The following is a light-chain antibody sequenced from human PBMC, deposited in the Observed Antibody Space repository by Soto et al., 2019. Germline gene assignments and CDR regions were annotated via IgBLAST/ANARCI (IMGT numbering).Light chain of an antibody. V-gene: IGLV2-14*01. J-gene: IGLJ1*01. Sequence: QSALTQPASVSGSPGQSITISCTGTSSDGGGYNYVSWYQQHPGKAPKPMIYDVSNRPSGVSNRFSGSKSGNTASLTISGLQAEDDADYYCSSYTSCSTLPYVFGTGTKLTVL. CDR3: SSYTSCSTLPYV. CDR1: SSDGGGYNY. CDR2: DVS.